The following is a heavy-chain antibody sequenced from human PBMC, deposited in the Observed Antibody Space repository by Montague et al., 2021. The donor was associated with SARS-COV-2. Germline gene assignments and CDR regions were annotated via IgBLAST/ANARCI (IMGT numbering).Heavy chain of an antibody. Sequence: SLRLSCAASGFTFSSYAMHWVRQAPGKGLEWVAVISYDGINKYYADSVKGRFTISRDNSKNTLYLQMNSLRAEDTAVYYCARDPDYGDSVGIDYWAREPWSPSPQ. CDR3: ARDPDYGDSVGIDY. CDR2: ISYDGINK. D-gene: IGHD4-17*01. V-gene: IGHV3-30-3*01. J-gene: IGHJ4*02. CDR1: GFTFSSYA.